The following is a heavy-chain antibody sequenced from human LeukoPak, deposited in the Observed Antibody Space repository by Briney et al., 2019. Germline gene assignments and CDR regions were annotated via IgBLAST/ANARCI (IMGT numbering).Heavy chain of an antibody. Sequence: PGGSLRLSCAASGFTFSSYSMNWVRQAPGKGLEWVSSISSSYIYYADSVKGRFTISRDNAKNSLYLQMNSLRAEDTAVYYCAREGYYYGSGSYYITDAFHIWGQGTMVTVSS. CDR3: AREGYYYGSGSYYITDAFHI. CDR2: ISSSYI. CDR1: GFTFSSYS. J-gene: IGHJ3*02. V-gene: IGHV3-21*01. D-gene: IGHD3-10*01.